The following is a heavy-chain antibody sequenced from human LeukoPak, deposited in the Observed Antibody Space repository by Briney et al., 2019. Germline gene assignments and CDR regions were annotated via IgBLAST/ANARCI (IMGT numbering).Heavy chain of an antibody. Sequence: PGGSLRLSCAASGFTFSDYYMSWLRQAPGKGLEWGSYISSSGSTIYYADSVKGRFTISRDNAKNSLYLQMNSLRAEDTAVYYCARAYLYGDYDWFDPWGQGTLVTVSS. V-gene: IGHV3-11*01. J-gene: IGHJ5*02. CDR2: ISSSGSTI. D-gene: IGHD4-17*01. CDR1: GFTFSDYY. CDR3: ARAYLYGDYDWFDP.